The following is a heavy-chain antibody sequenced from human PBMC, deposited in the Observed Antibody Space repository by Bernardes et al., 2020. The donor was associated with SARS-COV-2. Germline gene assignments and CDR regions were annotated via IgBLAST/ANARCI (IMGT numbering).Heavy chain of an antibody. CDR2: IYWDDDK. Sequence: SGPTLVKLTQTLTLTCTFSGFSLSTSGVGVGWIRQPPGKALEWLALIYWDDDKRYSPSLKSRLTITKDTSKNQVVLTMTNMDPVDTATYYCARESRDRNWFDPWGQGTLVTVSS. J-gene: IGHJ5*02. CDR1: GFSLSTSGVG. D-gene: IGHD3-10*01. CDR3: ARESRDRNWFDP. V-gene: IGHV2-5*02.